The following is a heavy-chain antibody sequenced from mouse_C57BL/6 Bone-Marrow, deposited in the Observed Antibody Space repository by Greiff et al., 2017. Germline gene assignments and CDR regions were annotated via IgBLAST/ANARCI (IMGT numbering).Heavy chain of an antibody. V-gene: IGHV14-4*01. D-gene: IGHD1-1*01. Sequence: VQLQQSGAELVRPGASVKLSCTASGFNIKDDYMHWVKQRPEQGLEWIGWIDPENGDTEYASKFQGKATITADPSSNTAYLQLSSLTSEDTAVFYCTTSYGSDYWGQGTTLTVSS. CDR2: IDPENGDT. CDR1: GFNIKDDY. CDR3: TTSYGSDY. J-gene: IGHJ2*01.